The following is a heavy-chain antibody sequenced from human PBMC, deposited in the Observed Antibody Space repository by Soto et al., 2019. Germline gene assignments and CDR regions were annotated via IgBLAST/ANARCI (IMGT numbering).Heavy chain of an antibody. CDR2: ISYDGSNK. CDR3: AKNIAVAGLLYYYYMDV. J-gene: IGHJ6*03. Sequence: GGSLRLSCAASGFTFSSYGMHWVRQAPGKGLEWVAVISYDGSNKYYADSVKGRFTISRDNSKNTLYLQMNSLRAEDTAVYYCAKNIAVAGLLYYYYMDVWGKGTTVTVSS. CDR1: GFTFSSYG. D-gene: IGHD6-19*01. V-gene: IGHV3-30*18.